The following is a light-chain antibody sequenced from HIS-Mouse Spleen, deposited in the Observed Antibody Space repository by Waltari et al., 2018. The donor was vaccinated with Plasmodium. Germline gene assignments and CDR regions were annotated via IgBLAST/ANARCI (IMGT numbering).Light chain of an antibody. J-gene: IGLJ3*02. Sequence: SSELTQDPAVSVALGQTVRITCQGDSLRSYYASWYQQKPGQAPVLVIYGKNNRPSGIPERLSGSSSGNTASLTITGAQAEDEADYYCNARDSSGNHWVFGGGTKLTVL. CDR3: NARDSSGNHWV. CDR1: SLRSYY. CDR2: GKN. V-gene: IGLV3-19*01.